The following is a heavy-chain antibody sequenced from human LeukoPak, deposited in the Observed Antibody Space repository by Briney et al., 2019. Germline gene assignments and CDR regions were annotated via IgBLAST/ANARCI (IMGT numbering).Heavy chain of an antibody. CDR1: GFTVSSNY. CDR3: ARSKVVGAADAFDI. D-gene: IGHD1-26*01. J-gene: IGHJ3*02. CDR2: IYSGGST. Sequence: PGGSLRLSCAASGFTVSSNYMSWVRQAPGKGLEWVSVIYSGGSTYYADSVKGRFTISRDNSKNTLYLQMNSLRAEDTAVYYCARSKVVGAADAFDIWGRGTMVTVSS. V-gene: IGHV3-66*02.